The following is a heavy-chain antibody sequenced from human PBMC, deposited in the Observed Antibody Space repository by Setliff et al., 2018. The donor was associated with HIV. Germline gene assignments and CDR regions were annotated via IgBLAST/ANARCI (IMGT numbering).Heavy chain of an antibody. D-gene: IGHD5-18*01. CDR2: IIPILGIA. V-gene: IGHV1-69*10. CDR3: ARDLRGGYSYGYYYYGMDV. CDR1: GGTFNSYT. Sequence: SVKVSCKASGGTFNSYTVSWVRQAPGQGLEWMGGIIPILGIANYAQKFQGRVTITADESTSTAYMELSSLRSEDTAVYYCARDLRGGYSYGYYYYGMDVWGQGTTVTVSS. J-gene: IGHJ6*02.